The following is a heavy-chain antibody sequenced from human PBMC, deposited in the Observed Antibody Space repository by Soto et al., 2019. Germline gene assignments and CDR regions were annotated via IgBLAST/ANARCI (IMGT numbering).Heavy chain of an antibody. Sequence: ASVKVSCKASGYTFTSYAMHWVRQAPGQRLEWMGWINAGNGNTKYSQKFQGRVTITRDTSASTAYMELSSLRSEDTAVYYCARVGVVGVAATPRHYGMDGWGQGTTVSV. J-gene: IGHJ6*02. CDR1: GYTFTSYA. D-gene: IGHD2-15*01. CDR2: INAGNGNT. V-gene: IGHV1-3*01. CDR3: ARVGVVGVAATPRHYGMDG.